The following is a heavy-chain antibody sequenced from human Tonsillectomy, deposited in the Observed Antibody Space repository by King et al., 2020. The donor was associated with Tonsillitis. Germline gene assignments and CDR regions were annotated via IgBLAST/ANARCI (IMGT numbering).Heavy chain of an antibody. D-gene: IGHD6-13*01. CDR2: MNPNSGNT. CDR3: ATMAAAVDY. J-gene: IGHJ4*02. Sequence: QLVQSGAEVKKPGASVKDSCKASGYTFTNYDINWVRQATGQGLEWMGWMNPNSGNTGYAQKFQGRVTMTRNTSISTAYLELSSLRSEDTAVYYCATMAAAVDYWGQGTLVTVSS. CDR1: GYTFTNYD. V-gene: IGHV1-8*02.